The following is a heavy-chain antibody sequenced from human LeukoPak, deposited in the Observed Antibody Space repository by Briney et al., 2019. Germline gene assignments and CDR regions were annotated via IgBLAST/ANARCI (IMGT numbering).Heavy chain of an antibody. J-gene: IGHJ4*02. D-gene: IGHD4-17*01. CDR2: IDQGGSN. CDR1: GGSLSGYD. CDR3: ARGGYGDPVDY. Sequence: SETLSLTCAVYGGSLSGYDWTWIRQPPGKGLEWIGDIDQGGSNKYNPSLKSRVTISVDTSKNQFSLKLSSVTAADTAVYYCARGGYGDPVDYWGQGTLVTVSS. V-gene: IGHV4-34*01.